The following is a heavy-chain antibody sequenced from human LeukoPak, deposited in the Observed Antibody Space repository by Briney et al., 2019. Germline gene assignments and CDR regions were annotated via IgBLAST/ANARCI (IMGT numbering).Heavy chain of an antibody. D-gene: IGHD4-11*01. J-gene: IGHJ6*03. V-gene: IGHV4-34*01. Sequence: SDTLSLTCAVYGGSFSGYYWSWIRQPPGKGLEWIGEINHSGSTNYNPSLKSRVTISVDTSKNQFSLKLSSVTAADTAVYYCARGDGSPQAMGTVTPTRGDYYYMDVWGKGTTVTVSS. CDR1: GGSFSGYY. CDR2: INHSGST. CDR3: ARGDGSPQAMGTVTPTRGDYYYMDV.